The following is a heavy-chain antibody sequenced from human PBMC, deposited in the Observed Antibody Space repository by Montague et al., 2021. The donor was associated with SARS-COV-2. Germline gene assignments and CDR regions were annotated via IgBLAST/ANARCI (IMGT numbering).Heavy chain of an antibody. CDR3: AGGGMVTSFCASKRTRRYNWFDP. Sequence: SETLSLTCAVSGGSFSNYYWSWIRQPPGKGLEWIGEVNYSGSTNYNPSLTSRVPISVDASKNQFSLTLSSVTATDTAVYYCAGGGMVTSFCASKRTRRYNWFDPWGQGTLVTVSS. J-gene: IGHJ5*02. D-gene: IGHD2-21*02. CDR2: VNYSGST. CDR1: GGSFSNYY. V-gene: IGHV4-34*01.